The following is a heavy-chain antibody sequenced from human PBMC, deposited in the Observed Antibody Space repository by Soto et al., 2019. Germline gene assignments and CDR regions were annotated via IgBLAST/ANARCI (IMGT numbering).Heavy chain of an antibody. V-gene: IGHV3-30-3*01. CDR1: GFTFSSYA. J-gene: IGHJ4*02. Sequence: QVQLVESGGGVVQPGRSLRLSCAASGFTFSSYAMHWVRQAPGKGLEWVAVISYDGSNKYHADSVKGRFTISRDNSKNTLYLQMNSLRAEDTAVYYCARDDRTYSYGYPIDYWGQGTLVTVSS. D-gene: IGHD5-18*01. CDR2: ISYDGSNK. CDR3: ARDDRTYSYGYPIDY.